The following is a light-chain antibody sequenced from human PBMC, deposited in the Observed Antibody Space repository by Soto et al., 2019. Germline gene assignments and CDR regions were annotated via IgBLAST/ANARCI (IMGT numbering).Light chain of an antibody. Sequence: QSALTQPASVSGSPGQSITISCTGTISDVGGYNYVSWYQQHPGKAPKLMIFDVSNRPSGVSNRFSGSKSGYTASLTISGLQAEDEADYYCSSYTSSSTYVVGTGTKLTVL. CDR3: SSYTSSSTYV. J-gene: IGLJ1*01. V-gene: IGLV2-14*03. CDR2: DVS. CDR1: ISDVGGYNY.